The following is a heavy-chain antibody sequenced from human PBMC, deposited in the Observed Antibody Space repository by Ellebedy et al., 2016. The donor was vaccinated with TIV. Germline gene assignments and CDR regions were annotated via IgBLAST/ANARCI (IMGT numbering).Heavy chain of an antibody. CDR2: SSSSTNYI. J-gene: IGHJ6*02. CDR3: ARAHKPMVTHNYAMDV. D-gene: IGHD4/OR15-4a*01. Sequence: GESLKISCAASGFTFSSYSMNWVRQAPGKGLEWVSFSSSSTNYIYSTDSVKGRLTISRDTPKNSMYLQMNSLRAEDTAVYYCARAHKPMVTHNYAMDVWGQGTTVTVSS. CDR1: GFTFSSYS. V-gene: IGHV3-21*01.